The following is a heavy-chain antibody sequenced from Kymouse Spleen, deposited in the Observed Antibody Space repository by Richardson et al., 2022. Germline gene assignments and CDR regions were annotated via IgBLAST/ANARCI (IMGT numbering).Heavy chain of an antibody. D-gene: IGHD6-19*01. CDR1: GGSISSSSYY. CDR3: ARHLNSSGEDY. V-gene: IGHV4-39*01. Sequence: QLQLQESGPGLVKPSETLSLTCTVSGGSISSSSYYWGWIRQPPGKGLEWIGSIYYSGSTYYNPSLKSRVTISVDTSKNQFSLKLSSVTAADTAVYYCARHLNSSGEDYWGQGTLVTVSS. CDR2: IYYSGST. J-gene: IGHJ4*02.